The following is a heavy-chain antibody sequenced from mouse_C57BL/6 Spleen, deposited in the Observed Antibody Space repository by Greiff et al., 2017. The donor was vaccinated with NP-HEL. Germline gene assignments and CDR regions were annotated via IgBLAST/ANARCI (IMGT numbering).Heavy chain of an antibody. CDR2: IDPSDSYT. Sequence: QVQLQQPGAELVMPGASVKLSCKASGYTFTSYWMHWVKQRPGQGLEWIGEIDPSDSYTNYNQQFKGKSTMTVAKSSSPAYMQLSSLTSEDSAVYYCARCGGCEGVDYWGKGTTLTVSS. CDR3: ARCGGCEGVDY. D-gene: IGHD5-1*01. V-gene: IGHV1-69*01. CDR1: GYTFTSYW. J-gene: IGHJ2*01.